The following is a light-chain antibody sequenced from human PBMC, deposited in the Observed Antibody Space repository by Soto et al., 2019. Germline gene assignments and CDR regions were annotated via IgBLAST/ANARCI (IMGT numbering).Light chain of an antibody. V-gene: IGKV4-1*01. CDR2: WAS. J-gene: IGKJ1*01. Sequence: VLTQSPDSLAVSLGGRATIHCRSNQSVLFVSNNKNFLAWYQQKPGQPPKLFLNWASTRESGVPDRFIGGASGTEFTLTISSLHAEDVAVYYCQQFFHAPTFGQGTKVDIK. CDR1: QSVLFVSNNKNF. CDR3: QQFFHAPT.